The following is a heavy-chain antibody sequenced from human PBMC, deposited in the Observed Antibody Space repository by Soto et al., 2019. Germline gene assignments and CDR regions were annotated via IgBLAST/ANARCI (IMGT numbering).Heavy chain of an antibody. J-gene: IGHJ4*02. Sequence: GGSLRLSCAASGFTFSSYGMHWVRQAPGKGLEWVAVIWYDGSNKYYADSVKGRSTISRDNSKNTLYLQMNSLRAEDTAVYYCARDSYDSSGLSPFDYWGQGTLVTVSS. CDR1: GFTFSSYG. CDR2: IWYDGSNK. CDR3: ARDSYDSSGLSPFDY. D-gene: IGHD3-22*01. V-gene: IGHV3-33*01.